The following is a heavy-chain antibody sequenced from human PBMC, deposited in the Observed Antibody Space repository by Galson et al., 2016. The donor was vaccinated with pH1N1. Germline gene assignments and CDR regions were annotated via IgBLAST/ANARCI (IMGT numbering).Heavy chain of an antibody. J-gene: IGHJ3*02. D-gene: IGHD4-17*01. CDR2: IYLGGSLI. Sequence: QSGAEVTKPGESLKISCKGSGYRFTNSWIGWVRQMPEKGLEWMGIIYLGGSLIRYRPSFQGQVTISADKSINIVYLEWSSLKASDTATYYCARQNDYGDYRGDAFDIWGQGTMVTVSS. CDR3: ARQNDYGDYRGDAFDI. CDR1: GYRFTNSW. V-gene: IGHV5-51*01.